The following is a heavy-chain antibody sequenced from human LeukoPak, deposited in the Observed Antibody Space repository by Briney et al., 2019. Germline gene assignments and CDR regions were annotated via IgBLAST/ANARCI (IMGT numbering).Heavy chain of an antibody. CDR1: GFTVSSNY. CDR3: ARESDRHHDLWSGYLALDY. CDR2: IYSGGST. V-gene: IGHV3-66*01. D-gene: IGHD3-3*01. Sequence: PGGSLRLSCAASGFTVSSNYMSWVRQAPGKGLEWVSVIYSGGSTYYADSVKGRFTISRDNSKNTLYLQMNSLRAEDTAVYYCARESDRHHDLWSGYLALDYWGQGTLVTVSS. J-gene: IGHJ4*02.